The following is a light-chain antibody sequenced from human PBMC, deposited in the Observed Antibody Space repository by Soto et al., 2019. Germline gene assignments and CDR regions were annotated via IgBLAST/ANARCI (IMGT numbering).Light chain of an antibody. CDR2: DVI. CDR1: SSDVGGYNY. J-gene: IGLJ1*01. Sequence: QSALTQPASVSGSPGQSITISCTGTSSDVGGYNYVSWYQQHPGKAPKLMIYDVINRPSGVSNRFSGSKSGNTASLTNSGLQAEDEADYYCISYTSSSTLYGFGTGTKLTVL. V-gene: IGLV2-14*01. CDR3: ISYTSSSTLYG.